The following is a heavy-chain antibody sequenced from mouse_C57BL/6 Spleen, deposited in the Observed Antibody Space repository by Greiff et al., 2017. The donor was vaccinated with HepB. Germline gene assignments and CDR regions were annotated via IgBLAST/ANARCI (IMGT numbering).Heavy chain of an antibody. Sequence: VQLQQSGAELAKPGASVKLSCKASGYTFTSYWMHWVKQRPGQGLEWIGYINPSSGYTKYNQKFKDKATLTADKSSSTAYMQLSSLTYEDSAVYYCARSREFEFITTVVSGYWGQGTTLTVSS. V-gene: IGHV1-7*01. J-gene: IGHJ2*01. D-gene: IGHD1-1*01. CDR3: ARSREFEFITTVVSGY. CDR1: GYTFTSYW. CDR2: INPSSGYT.